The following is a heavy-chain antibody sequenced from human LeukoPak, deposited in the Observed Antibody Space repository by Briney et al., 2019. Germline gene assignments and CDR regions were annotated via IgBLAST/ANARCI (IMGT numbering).Heavy chain of an antibody. Sequence: SETLSLTCTVSSGASNSRSYYWGWIRHPPGRGLEWIGSVYYGGTTYYNPSLKSRVTISEDTSKNQFSLKLSSVTAADTAVYYCARRATTVTTGYYYYYMDVWGKGTTVTVSS. CDR2: VYYGGTT. D-gene: IGHD4-17*01. V-gene: IGHV4-39*01. CDR1: SGASNSRSYY. J-gene: IGHJ6*03. CDR3: ARRATTVTTGYYYYYMDV.